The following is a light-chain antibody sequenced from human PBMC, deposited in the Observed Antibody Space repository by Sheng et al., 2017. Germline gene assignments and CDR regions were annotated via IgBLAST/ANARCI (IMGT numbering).Light chain of an antibody. CDR1: QDISKH. Sequence: DIQMTQSPSSLSPSVGDRVAITCQASQDISKHLNWFQQIPGKAPKLLIYDASTLKTGVPSRFSGDGSGTHFTLTISSLQPEDIATYYCQQYHDLPITFGRGTRLEIK. V-gene: IGKV1-33*01. J-gene: IGKJ5*01. CDR2: DAS. CDR3: QQYHDLPIT.